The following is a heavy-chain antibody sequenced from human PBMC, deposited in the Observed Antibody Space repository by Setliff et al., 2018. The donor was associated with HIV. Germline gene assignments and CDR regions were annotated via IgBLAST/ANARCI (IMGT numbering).Heavy chain of an antibody. Sequence: SETLSLTCTVSGDSISSYYWSWIRQPPGKGLEWIGYIYTSGITDYNPSLKSRVTISGDTSKNQFSLKQSSVTAADTAVYYCARDRRGYYYGSGSCYMDVWGTGTTVTVSS. V-gene: IGHV4-4*08. CDR2: IYTSGIT. CDR3: ARDRRGYYYGSGSCYMDV. CDR1: GDSISSYY. D-gene: IGHD3-10*01. J-gene: IGHJ6*03.